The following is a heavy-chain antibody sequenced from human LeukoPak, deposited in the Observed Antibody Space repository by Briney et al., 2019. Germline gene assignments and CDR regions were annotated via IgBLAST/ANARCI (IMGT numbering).Heavy chain of an antibody. V-gene: IGHV1-3*03. J-gene: IGHJ4*02. CDR2: INVGNGNT. CDR1: GYTFTSYA. D-gene: IGHD5-18*01. Sequence: GASVKVSCKASGYTFTSYALHWVRQAPGQRLEWMGWINVGNGNTKYSQKFQGRVTITRDTSASTAYMELSSLRSEDMAVYYCARVRYRGYSYGSWGYWGQGTLVTVSS. CDR3: ARVRYRGYSYGSWGY.